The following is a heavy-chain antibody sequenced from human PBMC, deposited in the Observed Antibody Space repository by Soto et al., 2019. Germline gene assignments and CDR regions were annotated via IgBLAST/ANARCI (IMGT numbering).Heavy chain of an antibody. CDR3: ARGVGSSPPRY. V-gene: IGHV4-59*01. CDR2: IYDSGSP. Sequence: SETLSLTCTICGGSISVYYWSWIRQSPGQGLEWIGYIYDSGSPYYNPSLKTRVTISADTSKNQISLKLTSATAADTAVYFCARGVGSSPPRYWGRGTLVTVSS. CDR1: GGSISVYY. D-gene: IGHD3-9*01. J-gene: IGHJ4*02.